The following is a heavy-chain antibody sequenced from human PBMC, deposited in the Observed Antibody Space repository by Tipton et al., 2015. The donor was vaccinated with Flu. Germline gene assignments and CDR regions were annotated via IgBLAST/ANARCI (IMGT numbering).Heavy chain of an antibody. D-gene: IGHD3-10*01. J-gene: IGHJ3*02. CDR1: GDSVRGPYY. CDR2: IYASGTT. Sequence: LRLYCAVSGDSVRGPYYWGWIRQPAGKGMQWIGRIYASGTTHYNPSLESRLSISVDTSKKQFSLRLTSMTAADTAVYYCARERGLAFNIWGQGTMVTVSS. V-gene: IGHV4-4*07. CDR3: ARERGLAFNI.